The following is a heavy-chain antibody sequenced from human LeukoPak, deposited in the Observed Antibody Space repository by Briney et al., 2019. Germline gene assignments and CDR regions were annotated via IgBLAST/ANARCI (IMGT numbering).Heavy chain of an antibody. CDR2: IYPGDSDT. D-gene: IGHD2-15*01. J-gene: IGHJ5*02. CDR1: GYSFTNHW. V-gene: IGHV5-51*01. Sequence: GESLKISCKGSGYSFTNHWIGWVRQMPGKGLEWMGIIYPGDSDTRYSPSFQGQVTISADKSISTAYLQWSSLKASDTAMYYCARYCSGGSCYSGRGGWFDPWGQGTLVTVSS. CDR3: ARYCSGGSCYSGRGGWFDP.